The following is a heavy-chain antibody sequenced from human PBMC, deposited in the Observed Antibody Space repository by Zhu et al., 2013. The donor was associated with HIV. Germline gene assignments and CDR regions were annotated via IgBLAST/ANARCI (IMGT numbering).Heavy chain of an antibody. D-gene: IGHD3-10*01. CDR3: ARDAPITMVRGVIGSEGLDV. Sequence: QVQLVQSGAEVKKPGASVKVSCKASGYTFTSYYMHWVRQAPGQGLEWMGIINPSGGSTSYAQKFQGRVTMTRDTSTSTVYMELSSLRSEDTAVYYCARDAPITMVRGVIGSEGLDVWGQGTTVTVSS. CDR2: INPSGGST. CDR1: GYTFTSYY. J-gene: IGHJ6*02. V-gene: IGHV1-46*03.